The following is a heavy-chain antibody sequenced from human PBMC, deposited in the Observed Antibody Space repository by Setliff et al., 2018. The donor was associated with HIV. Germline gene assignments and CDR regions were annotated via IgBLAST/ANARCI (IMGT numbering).Heavy chain of an antibody. Sequence: ASVKVSCKASGYTFSAYNMHWVRQAPGQGLEWMGWINPNSGDTNYAQKFQGRVTLTTNTYADTVYMELRNLRSEDAAVCYCARPGRNFHTSPWYGDYLDFWGQGTLVTVSS. CDR3: ARPGRNFHTSPWYGDYLDF. J-gene: IGHJ4*02. V-gene: IGHV1-2*02. CDR1: GYTFSAYN. CDR2: INPNSGDT. D-gene: IGHD6-13*01.